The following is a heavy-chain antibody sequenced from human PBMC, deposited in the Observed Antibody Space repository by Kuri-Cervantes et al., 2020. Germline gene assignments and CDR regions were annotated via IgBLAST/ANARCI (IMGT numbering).Heavy chain of an antibody. CDR2: ISSSGSTI. CDR1: GFTFSDYY. J-gene: IGHJ4*02. Sequence: GESLKISCAASGFTFSDYYMSWIRQAPGKGLEWVSYISSSGSTIYYADSVKGRFTISRDNAKNSLYLQMNSLRAEDTAVYYCARDKGSGPVYPDYWGQGTLVTVSS. V-gene: IGHV3-11*04. CDR3: ARDKGSGPVYPDY. D-gene: IGHD1-14*01.